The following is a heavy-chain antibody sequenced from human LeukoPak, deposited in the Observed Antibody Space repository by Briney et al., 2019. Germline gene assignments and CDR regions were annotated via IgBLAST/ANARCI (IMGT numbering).Heavy chain of an antibody. D-gene: IGHD6-6*01. Sequence: GASVKVSCRASGYTFTGYYMHWVRQAPGQGLEWMGWINPNSGGTNYAQKFQGRVTVTRDTSISTAYMELSTLRSDDTSVYYCARSGEYSRSSSSYWGQGTLVTVSS. CDR2: INPNSGGT. CDR1: GYTFTGYY. J-gene: IGHJ4*02. V-gene: IGHV1-2*02. CDR3: ARSGEYSRSSSSY.